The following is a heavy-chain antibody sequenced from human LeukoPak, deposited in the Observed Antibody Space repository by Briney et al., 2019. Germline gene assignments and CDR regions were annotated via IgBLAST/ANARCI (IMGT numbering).Heavy chain of an antibody. J-gene: IGHJ4*02. Sequence: ASVKVSCKASGYTFTGYYMHWVRQAPGQGLEWMGRINPNSGGTNYAQKFQGRVTMTRDTSISTAYMELSRLRSDDTAVYYCATVSIYDSSGYYYQSTFDYWGQGTLVTVSS. CDR3: ATVSIYDSSGYYYQSTFDY. CDR1: GYTFTGYY. CDR2: INPNSGGT. D-gene: IGHD3-22*01. V-gene: IGHV1-2*06.